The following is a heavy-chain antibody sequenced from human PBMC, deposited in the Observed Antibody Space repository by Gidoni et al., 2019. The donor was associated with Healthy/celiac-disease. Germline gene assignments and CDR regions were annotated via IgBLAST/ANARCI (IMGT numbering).Heavy chain of an antibody. CDR2: IWYDGSNK. J-gene: IGHJ2*01. V-gene: IGHV3-33*01. Sequence: QVQLVESGGGVVQPGRSLRLSCAASGFTFSSYGMHWVRQAPGKGLEWVAVIWYDGSNKYYADSVKGRFTISRDNSNNTLYLQMNSLRAEDTAVYYCARLGYYDSSGYYSYWYFDLWGRGTLVTVSS. CDR3: ARLGYYDSSGYYSYWYFDL. CDR1: GFTFSSYG. D-gene: IGHD3-22*01.